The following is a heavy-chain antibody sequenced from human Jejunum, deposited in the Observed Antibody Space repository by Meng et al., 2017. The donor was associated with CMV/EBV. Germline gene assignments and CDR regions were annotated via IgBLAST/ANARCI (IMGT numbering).Heavy chain of an antibody. D-gene: IGHD3-10*01. CDR1: IGSFS. V-gene: IGHV4-59*01. J-gene: IGHJ6*02. CDR3: ARGRVYYYGWNPPYAMDV. Sequence: IGSFSWTWIRQHPEQRLEWFGYISSSGTTTYNPSLKSRLTMSVDASQNQFSLNLRSVTAADTAVYHCARGRVYYYGWNPPYAMDVWGRGTTVTVSS. CDR2: ISSSGTT.